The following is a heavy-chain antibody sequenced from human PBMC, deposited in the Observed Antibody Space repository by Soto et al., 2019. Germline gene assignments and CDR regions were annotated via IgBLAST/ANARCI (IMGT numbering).Heavy chain of an antibody. V-gene: IGHV4-61*01. CDR1: GCSVTSDSHN. D-gene: IGHD2-2*01. Sequence: ATLFLTFTVSGCSVTSDSHNWSWLRPPPGKGLEWIGYIYYTGSTNYNPSLKSRVTISLDTSRNQFSLKLSSVTAADTAVFYCAREYANSPEAFDFWGQGARVNVSA. J-gene: IGHJ4*02. CDR2: IYYTGST. CDR3: AREYANSPEAFDF.